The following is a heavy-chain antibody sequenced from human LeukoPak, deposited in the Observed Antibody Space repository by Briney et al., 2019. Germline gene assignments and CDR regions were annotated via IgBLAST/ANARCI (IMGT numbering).Heavy chain of an antibody. Sequence: GASVKVSFKASGYTFTVYYMHWVRQAPGQGLEWMGRINPNSGGTNYAQKFHGRVTITMDTSISAAYMEVRRLRSDDTGVYYCARGSTYDYVWGSYRNDIAPEAFDIWGQGTMVTVSS. J-gene: IGHJ3*02. CDR1: GYTFTVYY. CDR3: ARGSTYDYVWGSYRNDIAPEAFDI. D-gene: IGHD3-16*02. CDR2: INPNSGGT. V-gene: IGHV1-2*05.